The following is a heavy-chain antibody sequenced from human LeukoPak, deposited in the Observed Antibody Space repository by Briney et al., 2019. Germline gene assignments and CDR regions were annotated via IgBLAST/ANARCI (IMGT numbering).Heavy chain of an antibody. CDR2: INHSGST. V-gene: IGHV4-34*01. J-gene: IGHJ1*01. Sequence: SETLSLTCAVYIGSFSDPYWNWIRQSPGKGLEWIGEINHSGSTNYNPSLKSRATISADTSKNQFSLKLSSVTAADTGVYYRARGRAATAWGQGTVVTVSS. D-gene: IGHD6-13*01. CDR3: ARGRAATA. CDR1: IGSFSDPY.